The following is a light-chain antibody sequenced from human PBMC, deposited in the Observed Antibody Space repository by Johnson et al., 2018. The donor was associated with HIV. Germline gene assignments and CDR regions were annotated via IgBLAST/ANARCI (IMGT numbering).Light chain of an antibody. Sequence: QSVLTQPPSVSAAPGQKVTISCSGSSSNIGNHYVSWYRHLPGTAPKLLIFENNKRPSGIPDRFSGSKSGTSATLGITGLQTGDEADYYCGTWDSSLSAGYVFGTGTKVTVL. J-gene: IGLJ1*01. CDR2: ENN. CDR3: GTWDSSLSAGYV. CDR1: SSNIGNHY. V-gene: IGLV1-51*02.